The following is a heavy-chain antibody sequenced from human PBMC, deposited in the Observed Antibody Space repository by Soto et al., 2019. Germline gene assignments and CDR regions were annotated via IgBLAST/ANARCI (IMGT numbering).Heavy chain of an antibody. D-gene: IGHD3-22*01. J-gene: IGHJ4*02. V-gene: IGHV5-51*01. CDR3: ARSRADGHYDSSGYYYGPLDY. CDR2: IYPGDSDT. Sequence: PGESLKISCKGSGYSFTSYWIGWVRQMPGKGLEWMGIIYPGDSDTRYSPSFQGQVTISADKSISTAYLQWSSLKASDTAMYYCARSRADGHYDSSGYYYGPLDYWGQGTLVTVSS. CDR1: GYSFTSYW.